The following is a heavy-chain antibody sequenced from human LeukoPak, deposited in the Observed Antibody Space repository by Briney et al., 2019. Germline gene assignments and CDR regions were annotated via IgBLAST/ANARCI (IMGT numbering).Heavy chain of an antibody. Sequence: PSETLSLTCSVSGASITSSTYYWGCIRQPAGKGLEWIGQIYPSGNANYNPSLNSLVTISVDTSNKQVSLKLSSLTAEDTAVYYCARHADYSSTVDVGGYVDYWGQGTLVTVSS. D-gene: IGHD6-13*01. CDR1: GASITSSTYY. J-gene: IGHJ4*02. CDR3: ARHADYSSTVDVGGYVDY. CDR2: IYPSGNA. V-gene: IGHV4-61*09.